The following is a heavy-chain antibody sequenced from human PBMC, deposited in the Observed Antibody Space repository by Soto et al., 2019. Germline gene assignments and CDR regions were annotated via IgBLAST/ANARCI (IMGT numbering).Heavy chain of an antibody. Sequence: EVQLVESGGGLVKPGGSLRLSCAASGFTFSSYSMNWVRQAPGKGLEWVSSISSSSSYIYYADSVKSRFTISRDNAKNSLYLQMNSLRAEDTAVYYCARGGYQLPHINDYWGQGTLVTVSS. CDR3: ARGGYQLPHINDY. V-gene: IGHV3-21*01. CDR2: ISSSSSYI. J-gene: IGHJ4*02. D-gene: IGHD2-2*01. CDR1: GFTFSSYS.